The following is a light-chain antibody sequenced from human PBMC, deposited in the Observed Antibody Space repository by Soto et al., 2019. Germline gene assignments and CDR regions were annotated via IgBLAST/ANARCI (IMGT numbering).Light chain of an antibody. V-gene: IGKV1-39*01. J-gene: IGKJ2*01. CDR2: GAS. CDR1: PSIGSH. Sequence: DIQMTQSPSSLSASVGDRITLTCRASPSIGSHLNWYQQKPGKAPNLLIYGASTLQSGVPSRFSGSGSGTDFTLTISSLQPEDFATYYCQQSYSTPSTFGQGTKLEIK. CDR3: QQSYSTPST.